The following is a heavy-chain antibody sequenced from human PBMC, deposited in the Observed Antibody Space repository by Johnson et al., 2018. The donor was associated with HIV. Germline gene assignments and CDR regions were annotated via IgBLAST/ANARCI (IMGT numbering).Heavy chain of an antibody. Sequence: EVQLVESGGGLVQPGGSLRLSCAASGFNVSNNYMSWVRQAPGKGLEWVSLIFGAGTTYYTQSVKGRFTISRDNYNNTLYLQMKRVTAGDTAVYYCARRAEAFDIWGQGTMVTVSS. J-gene: IGHJ3*02. CDR3: ARRAEAFDI. CDR2: IFGAGTT. CDR1: GFNVSNNY. V-gene: IGHV3-66*01.